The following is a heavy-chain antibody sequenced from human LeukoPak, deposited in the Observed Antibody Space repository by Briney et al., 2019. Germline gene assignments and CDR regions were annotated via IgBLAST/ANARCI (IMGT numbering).Heavy chain of an antibody. Sequence: GGSLRLSCAVSGITLSNYGMSWVRQAPGKGLEWVAGLSGSGGGTNYADSVKGRFTISRDNAKNTLYLQMNSLRAEDTAVYFCAKRGVVIRVILVGFHKEAYYFDSGGQGALVTVSA. D-gene: IGHD3-10*01. CDR3: AKRGVVIRVILVGFHKEAYYFDS. V-gene: IGHV3-23*01. CDR2: LSGSGGGT. J-gene: IGHJ4*02. CDR1: GITLSNYG.